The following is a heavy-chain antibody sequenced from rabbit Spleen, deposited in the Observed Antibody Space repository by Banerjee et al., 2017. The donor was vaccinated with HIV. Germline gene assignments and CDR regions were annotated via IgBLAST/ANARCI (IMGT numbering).Heavy chain of an antibody. CDR1: GVSFSFSNY. CDR3: ARDRGSGWGDAIDP. V-gene: IGHV1S40*01. J-gene: IGHJ2*01. Sequence: VESGGDLVKPGASLTLTCTASGVSFSFSNYMCWVRQAPGKGLECIACIYGGVIGSTYYATWAKGRFTISKTSPTTVTLQMASLTVADTATYFCARDRGSGWGDAIDPWGPGTLVTVS. CDR2: IYGGVIGST. D-gene: IGHD4-1*01.